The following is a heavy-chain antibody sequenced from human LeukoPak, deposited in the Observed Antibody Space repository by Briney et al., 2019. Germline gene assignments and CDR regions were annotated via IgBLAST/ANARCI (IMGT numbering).Heavy chain of an antibody. Sequence: SETLSLTCAVYGGSFSGYYWSWIRQPPGKGLEWIGEINHSGSTNYNPSLKSRVTISVDTSKNQFSLKLSSVTAADTAVYYCARGPEYSSSDYYYYNMDVWGKGTTVTVSS. V-gene: IGHV4-34*01. D-gene: IGHD6-6*01. CDR1: GGSFSGYY. J-gene: IGHJ6*03. CDR2: INHSGST. CDR3: ARGPEYSSSDYYYYNMDV.